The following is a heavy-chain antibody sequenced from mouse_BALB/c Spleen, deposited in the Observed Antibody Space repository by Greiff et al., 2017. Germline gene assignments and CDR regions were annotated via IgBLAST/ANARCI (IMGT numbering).Heavy chain of an antibody. D-gene: IGHD1-1*01. CDR1: GFTFSSYG. CDR3: ARERGYYPWFAY. V-gene: IGHV5-6-3*01. J-gene: IGHJ3*01. Sequence: EVNVVESGGGLVQPGGSLKLSCTASGFTFSSYGMYWVRQTPDKRLELVATINSNGGSTYYPDSLKGRITISRDNATNTLYLQMSSLKSEDTAMYYCARERGYYPWFAYWGQGTLVTVSA. CDR2: INSNGGST.